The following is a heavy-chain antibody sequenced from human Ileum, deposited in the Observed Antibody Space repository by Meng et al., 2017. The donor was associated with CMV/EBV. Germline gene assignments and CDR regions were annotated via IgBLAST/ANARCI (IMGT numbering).Heavy chain of an antibody. J-gene: IGHJ4*02. V-gene: IGHV4-4*07. CDR2: LRTSGTT. CDR1: GASISGYH. D-gene: IGHD3-10*01. Sequence: QLQLQECGPGLVKPSETLALTCIVSGASISGYHWTWIRKPAGKGLEWIGRLRTSGTTDHNPSLKSRVTLSIDTSKNQFSLKLNSVTAADTAVYYCGRAGARGVPVDMWGQGTLVTVSS. CDR3: GRAGARGVPVDM.